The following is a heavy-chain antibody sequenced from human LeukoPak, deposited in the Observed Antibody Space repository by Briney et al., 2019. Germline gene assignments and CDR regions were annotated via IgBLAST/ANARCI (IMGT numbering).Heavy chain of an antibody. D-gene: IGHD2-2*02. CDR2: VKGDGIST. J-gene: IGHJ3*02. V-gene: IGHV3-74*01. Sequence: PGVSLRLSCAASGFTFSDLWMPWVRQAPGRGLVWVSRVKGDGISTLYADFVEGRFTISRDNARNTLYLQMNSLRADDTALYYCATGPYNAFEMWGQGTMVTVSS. CDR3: ATGPYNAFEM. CDR1: GFTFSDLW.